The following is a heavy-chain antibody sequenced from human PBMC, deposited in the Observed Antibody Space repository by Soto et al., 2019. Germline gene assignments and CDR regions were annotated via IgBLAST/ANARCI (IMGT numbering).Heavy chain of an antibody. V-gene: IGHV4-34*01. CDR1: NGSFSCYY. CDR3: ARGLEYFQH. J-gene: IGHJ1*01. CDR2: ITNSGYT. Sequence: LSLTCDVFNGSFSCYYWSWIRQPPGKGLEWIGEITNSGYTNYNPSLKNRVTILIDRSKNHFSLKVTSVTAADTAVYYCARGLEYFQHWGQGTLVTVSS.